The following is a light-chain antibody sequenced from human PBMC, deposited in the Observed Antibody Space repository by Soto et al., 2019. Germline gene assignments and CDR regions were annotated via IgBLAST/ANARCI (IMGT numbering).Light chain of an antibody. J-gene: IGKJ1*01. Sequence: EIVMPQSPATLSVSPGERATLSCRASQSVSSKLAWYQQKPGQAPRVLIYGASTRATGIPARFSGSGSWTEFTLTISSLQSEDFAVDYCPHYNGWPPAWTFGQGTSVEIK. CDR3: PHYNGWPPAWT. V-gene: IGKV3-15*01. CDR1: QSVSSK. CDR2: GAS.